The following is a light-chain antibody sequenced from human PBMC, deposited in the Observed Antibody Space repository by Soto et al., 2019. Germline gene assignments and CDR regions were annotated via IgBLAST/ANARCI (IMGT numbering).Light chain of an antibody. CDR3: SSFTSSSTLV. CDR2: EVS. J-gene: IGLJ3*02. V-gene: IGLV2-14*01. CDR1: SSDIGDYNY. Sequence: QSALTQPASVSGSPGQSIAISCTGTSSDIGDYNYVSWYQQHPGKAPKLMIYEVSNRPSGVSNRFSGSKSGNTASLTISGLQADDEADYYCSSFTSSSTLVFGGGTKVPVL.